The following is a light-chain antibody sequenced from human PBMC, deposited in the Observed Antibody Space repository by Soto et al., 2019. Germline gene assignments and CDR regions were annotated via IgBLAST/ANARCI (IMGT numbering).Light chain of an antibody. CDR1: SSDVGSYNL. CDR2: EVS. V-gene: IGLV2-23*02. CDR3: CSYAGSSTSWV. Sequence: QSALTQPASVSGSPGQSITISCTGTSSDVGSYNLVSWYQQHPGKAPKLMIYEVSKRPSVVSNRFSGSKSGNTASLTLSGLQAEDEADYYCCSYAGSSTSWVFGGGTKLTVL. J-gene: IGLJ3*02.